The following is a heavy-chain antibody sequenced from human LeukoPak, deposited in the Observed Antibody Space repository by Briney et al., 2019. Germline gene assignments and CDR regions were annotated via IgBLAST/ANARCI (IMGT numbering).Heavy chain of an antibody. J-gene: IGHJ1*01. CDR1: GGSMSGYF. CDR2: IYYSGST. CDR3: ARSITSSWYGDFQH. V-gene: IGHV4-59*01. Sequence: PSETLSLTCTVSGGSMSGYFWSCIRQPPGKGLEWIGYIYYSGSTNYNPSLKSRVTISVDTSKNQFSLKLSSVTAADTAVYYCARSITSSWYGDFQHWGQGTLVTVSS. D-gene: IGHD6-13*01.